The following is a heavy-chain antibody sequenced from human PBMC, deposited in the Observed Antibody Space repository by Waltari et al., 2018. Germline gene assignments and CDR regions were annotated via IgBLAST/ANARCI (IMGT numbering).Heavy chain of an antibody. CDR1: GFTFSSYS. V-gene: IGHV3-48*04. Sequence: EVQLVESGGGGVQTGGSLRVSCAAPGFTFSSYSMSWVRQAPGKGLEWVSYISSNSSTIYYADSVKARFTIARDNAKNSLYLQMNSLRSEDTAVYYSARGLRYYYYMDVWGKGTTVTVSS. CDR2: ISSNSSTI. D-gene: IGHD5-12*01. J-gene: IGHJ6*03. CDR3: ARGLRYYYYMDV.